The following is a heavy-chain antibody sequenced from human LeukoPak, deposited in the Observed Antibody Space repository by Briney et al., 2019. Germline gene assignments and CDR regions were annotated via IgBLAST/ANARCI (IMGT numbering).Heavy chain of an antibody. J-gene: IGHJ4*02. V-gene: IGHV3-7*01. CDR3: ARDLNWNYGIDY. D-gene: IGHD1-7*01. Sequence: SGGSLRLSCAASGFIFSNYWMSWVRQAPGKGLEWVANIKQDRREKYYVDSVKGRFTISRDNAKNSLYLQMNSLRAEDTAVYYCARDLNWNYGIDYWGQGTLVTVSS. CDR1: GFIFSNYW. CDR2: IKQDRREK.